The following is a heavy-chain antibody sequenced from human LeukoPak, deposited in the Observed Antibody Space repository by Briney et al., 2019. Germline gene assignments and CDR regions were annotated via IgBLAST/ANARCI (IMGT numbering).Heavy chain of an antibody. CDR1: GFTFSNFA. Sequence: GGSLRRSCAASGFTFSNFAMTWVRQAPGKGLEWVSSIVGSSSTYYADSLKGRFTISRDNAKNSLYLQMNSLRAEDTAVYYRARIGAGSSRDYWGQGTLVTVSS. J-gene: IGHJ4*02. V-gene: IGHV3-21*01. CDR2: IVGSSST. D-gene: IGHD6-13*01. CDR3: ARIGAGSSRDY.